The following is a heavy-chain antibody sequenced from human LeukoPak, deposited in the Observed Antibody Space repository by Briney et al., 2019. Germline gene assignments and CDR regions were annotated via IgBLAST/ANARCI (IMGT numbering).Heavy chain of an antibody. Sequence: SETLSLTCTVSGGSISSYYWSWIRQPPGKGLEWIGYIYYSGSTNYNPSLKSRVTISVDTSKNQFSLKLSSVTAADTAVYYCARAVSWTDYYYYMDVWGKGATVTVSS. CDR1: GGSISSYY. V-gene: IGHV4-59*01. J-gene: IGHJ6*03. CDR3: ARAVSWTDYYYYMDV. D-gene: IGHD6-13*01. CDR2: IYYSGST.